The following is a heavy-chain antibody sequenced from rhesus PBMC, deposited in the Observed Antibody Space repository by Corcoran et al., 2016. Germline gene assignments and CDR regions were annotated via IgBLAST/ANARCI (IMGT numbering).Heavy chain of an antibody. V-gene: IGHV4-93*02. J-gene: IGHJ4*01. D-gene: IGHD2-39*01. CDR3: ARRALVYYFDY. Sequence: QVQLQESGPAVVKPSETLSLNCAVSGGSISSSNWWSWIRQSPGKGLEWIGGIYGSGGSTESNPSLKGVVTSSMDTSKTQFSLKLGSVTAADTAVYYCARRALVYYFDYWGQGVLVTVSS. CDR2: IYGSGGST. CDR1: GGSISSSNW.